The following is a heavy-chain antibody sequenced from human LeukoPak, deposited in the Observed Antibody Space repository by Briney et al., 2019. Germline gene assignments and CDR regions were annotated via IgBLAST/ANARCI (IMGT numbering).Heavy chain of an antibody. V-gene: IGHV1-24*01. Sequence: GASVKVSCKVSGSTVTDISMNWVRQDPGKGLEWMGGFDPEDGETTYAQKFEGRVTMTEDTSTDTAYMELRSLRSDDTAVYYCARSPEGSWGQGTLVTVSP. CDR1: GSTVTDIS. CDR3: ARSPEGS. J-gene: IGHJ5*02. CDR2: FDPEDGET.